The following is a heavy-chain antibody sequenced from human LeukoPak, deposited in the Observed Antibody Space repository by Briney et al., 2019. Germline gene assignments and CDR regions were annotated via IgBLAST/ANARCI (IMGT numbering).Heavy chain of an antibody. CDR2: INSDGSST. V-gene: IGHV3-74*01. CDR1: GFTFSSYW. J-gene: IGHJ4*02. CDR3: ARVGGREGFDY. Sequence: GGSLRLSCAASGFTFSSYWMHWVRQAPGKGLVWVSRINSDGSSTSYADSVKGRFTISRDNAKNTLYLQMNSLRAEDTAVYYCARVGGREGFDYWGQGTLVTVSS.